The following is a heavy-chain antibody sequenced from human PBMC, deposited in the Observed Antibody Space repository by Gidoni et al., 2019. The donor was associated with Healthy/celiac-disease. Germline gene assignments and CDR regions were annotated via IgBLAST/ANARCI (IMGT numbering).Heavy chain of an antibody. Sequence: QVQLVQSGAEVQKPGASVKVSCKASGYTFTSYDINWVRQATGQGLEWMGWMNPNSGNTGYAQKFQGRVTMTRNTSISTAYMELSSLRSEDTAVYYWARVLGGSYWNTLYYFDYWGQGTLVTVSS. CDR3: ARVLGGSYWNTLYYFDY. V-gene: IGHV1-8*01. CDR2: MNPNSGNT. D-gene: IGHD1-26*01. J-gene: IGHJ4*02. CDR1: GYTFTSYD.